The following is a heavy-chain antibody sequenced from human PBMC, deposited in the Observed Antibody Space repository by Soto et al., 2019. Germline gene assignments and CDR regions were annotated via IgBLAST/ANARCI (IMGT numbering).Heavy chain of an antibody. V-gene: IGHV1-69*01. Sequence: QVQLVQSGAEVKKPGSSVKVSCKASGGTFSSYAISWVRQAPGQGLEWMGGIIPIFGTANYAQKFQGRVTITADESTSTAYMELSSLRSEDTAVYYCASGDYYGSSCYYWFIVHWGQGTLVTVSS. J-gene: IGHJ4*02. CDR3: ASGDYYGSSCYYWFIVH. D-gene: IGHD3-22*01. CDR2: IIPIFGTA. CDR1: GGTFSSYA.